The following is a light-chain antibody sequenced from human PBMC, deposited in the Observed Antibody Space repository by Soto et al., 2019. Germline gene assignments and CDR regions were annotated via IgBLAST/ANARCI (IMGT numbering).Light chain of an antibody. CDR3: QQSHSIPLT. CDR2: AAS. J-gene: IGKJ4*01. V-gene: IGKV1-39*01. CDR1: QSINSY. Sequence: DIQMTQSPSSLSASVGDRVTITCRASQSINSYLNWYQQKPGKAPNLLIYAASSLQSGVPSTFSGSGSGRDFTLTISSLQPEDFATYYFQQSHSIPLTFGGGTKVEIK.